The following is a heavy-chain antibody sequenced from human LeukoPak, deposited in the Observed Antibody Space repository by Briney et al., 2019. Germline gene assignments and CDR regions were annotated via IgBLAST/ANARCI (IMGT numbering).Heavy chain of an antibody. D-gene: IGHD4-17*01. V-gene: IGHV3-20*04. CDR1: GFTFDDYG. CDR2: INWNGGST. CDR3: ARFEYHYGDHSHLDY. J-gene: IGHJ4*02. Sequence: GGSLRLSCAASGFTFDDYGMSWVRQAPGKGLEWVSGINWNGGSTGYADSVKGRFTISRDNAKNSLYLQMNSLRAEDTALYYCARFEYHYGDHSHLDYWGQGTLVTVSS.